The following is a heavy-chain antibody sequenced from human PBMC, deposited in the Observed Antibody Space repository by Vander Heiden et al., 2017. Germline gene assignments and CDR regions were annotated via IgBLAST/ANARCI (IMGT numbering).Heavy chain of an antibody. CDR3: ARGGMATGPYTYYFDY. V-gene: IGHV1-2*02. D-gene: IGHD5-12*01. CDR1: GYAFTGYY. J-gene: IGHJ4*02. CDR2: INPNSGGT. Sequence: QLLLVQSGAAVKKPGASVGVACMAAGYAFTGYYIHWVRQAPGQGLEWMGWINPNSGGTYFAQKFQGRVTMTTDTSISTAYMDLSSLRSDDSAVYYCARGGMATGPYTYYFDYWGQGTLVTVSS.